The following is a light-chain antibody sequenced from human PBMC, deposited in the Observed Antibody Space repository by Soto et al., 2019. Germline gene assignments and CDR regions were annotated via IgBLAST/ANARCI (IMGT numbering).Light chain of an antibody. V-gene: IGLV2-14*01. CDR1: SSDVGGYNY. CDR2: DVS. J-gene: IGLJ1*01. Sequence: QSALTQPASVSGSPGQSITISCTGTSSDVGGYNYVFWYQQHPGKAPKLMIYDVSNRPSGVSNRFSGSKSGNTASLTISGLQAEDEADYYCSSYTSSSTIFGTGTKLTVL. CDR3: SSYTSSSTI.